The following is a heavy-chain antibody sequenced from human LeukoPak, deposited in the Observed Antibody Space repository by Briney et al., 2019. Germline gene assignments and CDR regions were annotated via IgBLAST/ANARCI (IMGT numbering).Heavy chain of an antibody. V-gene: IGHV3-74*01. CDR2: INSDGSST. CDR1: GFTFSSYW. J-gene: IGHJ3*02. Sequence: PGGSLRLSCAASGFTFSSYWMHWVRQAPGKGLVWVSRINSDGSSTSYADSVKGRFTISRDNAKNTLYLQMNSLRAEDTAVYYCAKGPSLYDFWSGYIDAFDIWGQGTMVTVSS. CDR3: AKGPSLYDFWSGYIDAFDI. D-gene: IGHD3-3*01.